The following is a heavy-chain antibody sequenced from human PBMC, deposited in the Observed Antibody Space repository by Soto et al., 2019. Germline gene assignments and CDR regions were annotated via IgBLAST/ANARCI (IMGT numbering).Heavy chain of an antibody. D-gene: IGHD3-9*01. J-gene: IGHJ4*02. V-gene: IGHV4-34*01. CDR3: ARVRYYDILTGPADY. Sequence: TLSLTCAVYGGSFSGYYWSWIRQPPGKGLEWIGEINHSGSTNYNPSLKSRVTISVDTSKNQFSLKLSSVTAADTAVYYCARVRYYDILTGPADYWGQGTLVTVSS. CDR2: INHSGST. CDR1: GGSFSGYY.